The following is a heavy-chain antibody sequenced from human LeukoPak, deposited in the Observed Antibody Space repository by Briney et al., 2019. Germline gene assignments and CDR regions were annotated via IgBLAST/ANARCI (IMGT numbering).Heavy chain of an antibody. CDR3: ARDLGPVNYDILTGLPGY. CDR2: IGTSDSST. D-gene: IGHD3-9*01. V-gene: IGHV3-48*03. CDR1: GFTFSSYE. J-gene: IGHJ4*02. Sequence: GGSLRLSCAASGFTFSSYEMNWVRQAPGKGLEWVSYIGTSDSSTYYADSVKGRFTISRDNAKNSLYLQMNSLKDEHTAVYYCARDLGPVNYDILTGLPGYWGQGTLVTVSS.